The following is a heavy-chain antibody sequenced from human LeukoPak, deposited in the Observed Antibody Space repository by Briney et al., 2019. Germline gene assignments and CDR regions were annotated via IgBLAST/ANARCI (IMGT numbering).Heavy chain of an antibody. J-gene: IGHJ4*02. CDR2: INEDRAST. Sequence: PGGSLRLSCAASGFSFSIYWMHWVRQAPGKGLVWVAHINEDRASTNHADSVKGRFTISRDNSKNTLYLQMNSLTVEDTAVYYCARVPTNSYGFGQWGQGSLVTVSS. V-gene: IGHV3-74*01. CDR3: ARVPTNSYGFGQ. CDR1: GFSFSIYW. D-gene: IGHD5-18*01.